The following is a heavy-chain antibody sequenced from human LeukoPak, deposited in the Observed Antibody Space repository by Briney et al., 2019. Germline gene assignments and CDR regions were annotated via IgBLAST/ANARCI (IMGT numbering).Heavy chain of an antibody. V-gene: IGHV3-21*01. J-gene: IGHJ4*02. CDR3: ARDSGGYTSPPLDY. CDR2: ISSSSSYI. Sequence: GGPLRLSCAASGFTFSSYSMNWVRQAPGKGLEWVSSISSSSSYIYYADSVKGRFTISRDNAKNSLYLQMNSLRAEDTAVYYCARDSGGYTSPPLDYWGQGTLVTVSS. D-gene: IGHD5-18*01. CDR1: GFTFSSYS.